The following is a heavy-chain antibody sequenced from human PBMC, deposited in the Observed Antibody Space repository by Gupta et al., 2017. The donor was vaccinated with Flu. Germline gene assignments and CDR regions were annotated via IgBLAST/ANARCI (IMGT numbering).Heavy chain of an antibody. J-gene: IGHJ5*02. D-gene: IGHD4-4*01. Sequence: YWMSWVRHIPGKGLEWVATLKQDGSDQDYVDSVKGRFTISRDSAKNSLYLQMNGLRVEGTAVYYCARGSHDSKYRCFETWGQGTRVTVSS. V-gene: IGHV3-7*01. CDR3: ARGSHDSKYRCFET. CDR2: LKQDGSDQ. CDR1: YW.